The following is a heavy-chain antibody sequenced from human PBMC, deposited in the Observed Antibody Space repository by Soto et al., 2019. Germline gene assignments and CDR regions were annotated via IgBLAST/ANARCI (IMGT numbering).Heavy chain of an antibody. CDR3: ARTTVATAGGFVY. Sequence: QVHLRESGPGLVRPSQTLPLTCTVSGASFSRSGHYWRWIRPHPEKALEWIGYIYSSGRTYYNPSLRSRVTISVDTSKNQISLKFTSATAADTAVYYGARTTVATAGGFVYWGKGTLVTVSS. J-gene: IGHJ4*02. CDR1: GASFSRSGHY. D-gene: IGHD4-17*01. V-gene: IGHV4-31*03. CDR2: IYSSGRT.